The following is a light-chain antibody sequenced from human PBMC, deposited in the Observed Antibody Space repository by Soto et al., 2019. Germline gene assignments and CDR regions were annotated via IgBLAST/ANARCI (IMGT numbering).Light chain of an antibody. CDR2: STS. Sequence: QAVVTQEPSLTVSPGGTVTLTCASSTGAVTSGHYPNWFQQKPGQAPRALIYSTSNKHPWTPARFSGSLFGGKAALTLSGVQPEDEAEYYCLLHGNAAWVFGGGTKLTVL. J-gene: IGLJ3*02. V-gene: IGLV7-43*01. CDR3: LLHGNAAWV. CDR1: TGAVTSGHY.